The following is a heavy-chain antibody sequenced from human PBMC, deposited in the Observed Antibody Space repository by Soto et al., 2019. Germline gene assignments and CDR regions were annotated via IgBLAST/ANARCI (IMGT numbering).Heavy chain of an antibody. Sequence: ASVKVSCKASGYKFTGYGIGWVRQAPGQGLEWMGWISAYNGNPSYAQKFQGRVTMTTDTSTSTAYMELRGLRADDTAVYFCARVFRLAVESSCFDYWGQGTLVTVSS. CDR1: GYKFTGYG. CDR2: ISAYNGNP. V-gene: IGHV1-18*01. J-gene: IGHJ4*02. D-gene: IGHD6-19*01. CDR3: ARVFRLAVESSCFDY.